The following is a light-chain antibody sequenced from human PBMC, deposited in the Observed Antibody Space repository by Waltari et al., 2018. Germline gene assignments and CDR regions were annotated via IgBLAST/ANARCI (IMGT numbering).Light chain of an antibody. J-gene: IGKJ1*01. CDR3: QQYHNLPRT. CDR2: DAS. V-gene: IGKV1-33*01. CDR1: QDIRKY. Sequence: DIQMTQSPSSLSASVGDRVTITCQASQDIRKYLNWYQQKPGKAPKHLIYDASNLETGVPSGFSGDRSGTDFTFTISSLQPQDISTYYCQQYHNLPRTFGQGTKIEIK.